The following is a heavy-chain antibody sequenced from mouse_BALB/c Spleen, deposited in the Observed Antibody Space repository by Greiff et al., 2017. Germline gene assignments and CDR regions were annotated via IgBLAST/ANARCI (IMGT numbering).Heavy chain of an antibody. D-gene: IGHD1-2*01. Sequence: VQLQQPGAELVKPGASVKLSCKASGYTFTSYWMHWVKQRPGQGLEWIGEIDPSDSYTNYNQKFKGKATLTVDKSSSTAYMQLSSLTSEDSAVYYCARFTTAAMDYWGQGTSVTVSA. CDR2: IDPSDSYT. V-gene: IGHV1-69*02. CDR1: GYTFTSYW. CDR3: ARFTTAAMDY. J-gene: IGHJ4*01.